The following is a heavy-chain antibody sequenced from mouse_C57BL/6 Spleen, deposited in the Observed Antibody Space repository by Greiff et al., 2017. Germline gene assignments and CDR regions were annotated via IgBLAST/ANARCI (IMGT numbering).Heavy chain of an antibody. CDR1: GFNIKDDY. CDR2: IDPENGDT. V-gene: IGHV14-4*01. D-gene: IGHD1-1*01. J-gene: IGHJ2*01. Sequence: VQLQQSGAELVRPGASVKLSCTASGFNIKDDYMHWVKQRPEQGLEWIGWIDPENGDTEYASKFQGKATITADTSSNTASLQPSSLTSKDTAVYYCTTYPSYYYDSSYDDYWGQGTTLTVSS. CDR3: TTYPSYYYDSSYDDY.